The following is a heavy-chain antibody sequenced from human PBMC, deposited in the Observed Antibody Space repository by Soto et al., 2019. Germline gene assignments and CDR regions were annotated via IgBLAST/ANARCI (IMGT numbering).Heavy chain of an antibody. CDR1: GASISSGFYF. CDR3: ARVSNGSGWRRGYFDY. Sequence: QVQLQESGPGLVKASQTLSLTCTVSGASISSGFYFWSWIRQHPGKGLEWIGYISYSGSTYYNPSLKSRITISVDTSNNQFSLNLTSITAADTAVYYCARVSNGSGWRRGYFDYWGQGTLVTVSS. V-gene: IGHV4-31*03. CDR2: ISYSGST. J-gene: IGHJ4*02. D-gene: IGHD6-19*01.